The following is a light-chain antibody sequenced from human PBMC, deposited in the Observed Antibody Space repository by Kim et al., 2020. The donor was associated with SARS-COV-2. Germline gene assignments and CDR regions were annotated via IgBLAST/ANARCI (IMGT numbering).Light chain of an antibody. J-gene: IGLJ2*01. V-gene: IGLV3-19*01. CDR3: NSRDGHDNVV. CDR1: SLRSYY. CDR2: GKN. Sequence: SSELTQDPAVSVALGQTVRITCQGDSLRSYYATWYQQKPGQAPILVIYGKNNRPSGIPDRFSGSSSGNTASLPITGTQAGDEADYYCNSRDGHDNVVFGGGTQLTVL.